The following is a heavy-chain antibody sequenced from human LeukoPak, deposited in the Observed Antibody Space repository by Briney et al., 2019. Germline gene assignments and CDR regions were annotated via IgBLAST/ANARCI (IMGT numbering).Heavy chain of an antibody. CDR1: GYTLTELS. J-gene: IGHJ6*03. Sequence: GASVKVSCKVSGYTLTELSMHWVRQAPGKGLEWMGGFDPEDGETIYAQKFQGRVTMTEDTSTDTAYMELSSLRSEDTAVYYCARGGSYGKSYYYYMDVWGKGTTVTVSS. D-gene: IGHD1-26*01. CDR3: ARGGSYGKSYYYYMDV. CDR2: FDPEDGET. V-gene: IGHV1-24*01.